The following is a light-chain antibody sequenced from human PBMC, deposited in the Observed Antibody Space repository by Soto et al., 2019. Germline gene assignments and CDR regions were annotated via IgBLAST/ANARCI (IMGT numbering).Light chain of an antibody. Sequence: EIVLTQSPATLSLSPGERATLSCRASQSVSSYLAWYQQKPGQAPRLLIYDASNRATGIPARFSGSGSGTDFTLTISSLEPEDFVVYYCQQRANWPIIFGQGTRLEIK. CDR1: QSVSSY. V-gene: IGKV3-11*01. CDR3: QQRANWPII. CDR2: DAS. J-gene: IGKJ5*01.